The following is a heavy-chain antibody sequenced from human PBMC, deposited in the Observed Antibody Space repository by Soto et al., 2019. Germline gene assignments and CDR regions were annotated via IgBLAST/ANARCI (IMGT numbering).Heavy chain of an antibody. J-gene: IGHJ1*01. Sequence: QVQLVQSGAEVKKPGSSVKVSCKASGGTFSSYTISWVRQAPGQGLEWMGRIIPILGIANYAQKFQCRVTITADKSTSTAYMELSSLRSEDTAVYYCARTTLGYCSGGSCAEYFQHWGQGTLVTVSS. CDR3: ARTTLGYCSGGSCAEYFQH. D-gene: IGHD2-15*01. CDR2: IIPILGIA. CDR1: GGTFSSYT. V-gene: IGHV1-69*02.